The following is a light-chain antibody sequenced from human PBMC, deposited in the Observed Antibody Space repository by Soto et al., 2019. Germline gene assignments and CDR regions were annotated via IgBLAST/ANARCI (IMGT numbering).Light chain of an antibody. Sequence: QSALTQPASVSGSPGESITISCTGTSSDVGSSNLVSWYQQHPGKAPKLMIYEGSKRPSGVSDRFSGSKTGNTASLTISGLQAADEGDYYCCSYAGSSTWVFGGGTKVTVL. J-gene: IGLJ3*02. CDR1: SSDVGSSNL. CDR3: CSYAGSSTWV. V-gene: IGLV2-23*01. CDR2: EGS.